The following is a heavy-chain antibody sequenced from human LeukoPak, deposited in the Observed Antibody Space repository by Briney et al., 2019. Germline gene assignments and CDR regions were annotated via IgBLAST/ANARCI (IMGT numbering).Heavy chain of an antibody. Sequence: AWYNLAPTCAVHGGWLGGCYWSWPRQPTGKGLEWIGEINHSGSTNYNPSLKSRVTISVDTSKNQFSLKLSSVTAADTAVYYCARGPYYYDSSGYSEYFQHWGQGTLVTVSS. V-gene: IGHV4-34*01. CDR1: GGWLGGCY. J-gene: IGHJ1*01. CDR3: ARGPYYYDSSGYSEYFQH. D-gene: IGHD3-22*01. CDR2: INHSGST.